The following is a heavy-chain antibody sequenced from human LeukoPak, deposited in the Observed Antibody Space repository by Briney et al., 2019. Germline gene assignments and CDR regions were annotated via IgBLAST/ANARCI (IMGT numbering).Heavy chain of an antibody. V-gene: IGHV4-34*01. J-gene: IGHJ4*02. D-gene: IGHD6-19*01. CDR1: GGSLSGYY. CDR3: ARGGYGIAVAGTFDY. Sequence: PSETLSLTCAVYGGSLSGYYWSWIRQPPGKGLEWIGEINHSGSTNYNPSLKSRVTISVDTSKNQFSLKLSSVTAADTAVYYCARGGYGIAVAGTFDYWGQGTLVTVSS. CDR2: INHSGST.